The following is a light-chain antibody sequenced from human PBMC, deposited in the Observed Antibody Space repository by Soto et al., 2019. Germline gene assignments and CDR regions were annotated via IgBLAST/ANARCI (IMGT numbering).Light chain of an antibody. V-gene: IGKV1-39*01. CDR1: RNINTY. Sequence: DIQMTQSPSSLSASVGYRVTITCRASRNINTYLNWYQQKPVKAPNLLIYDASSLQRGVPLRFTSSGSGTHFTLTISTLQPADFSTYYCQQSYSYLSLTFGQGTRLEIK. CDR2: DAS. CDR3: QQSYSYLSLT. J-gene: IGKJ5*01.